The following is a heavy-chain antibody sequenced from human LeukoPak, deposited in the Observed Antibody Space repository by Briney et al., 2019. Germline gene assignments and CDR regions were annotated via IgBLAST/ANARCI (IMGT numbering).Heavy chain of an antibody. D-gene: IGHD3-22*01. CDR2: ISYDGSNK. J-gene: IGHJ6*02. CDR3: AKDRYYYDSSGYYYYYYGIDV. CDR1: GFTFSSYG. V-gene: IGHV3-30*18. Sequence: GGSLRLSCAASGFTFSSYGMHWVRQAPGKGLEWVAVISYDGSNKYYADSVKGRFTISRDNSKNTLYLQMNSLRAEDTAVYYCAKDRYYYDSSGYYYYYYGIDVWGQGTTVTVSS.